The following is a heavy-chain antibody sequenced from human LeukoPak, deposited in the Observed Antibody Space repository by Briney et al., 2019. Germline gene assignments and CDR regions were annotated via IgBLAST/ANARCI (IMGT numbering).Heavy chain of an antibody. V-gene: IGHV3-30*01. CDR2: ISSDGSNE. J-gene: IGHJ4*02. D-gene: IGHD1-14*01. CDR3: AGDPNRSYFDH. Sequence: PGRSLRLSCAASGFAFSTYSMHWVRQAPGKGLEWLALISSDGSNENFADSVKGRFTISRDNSKNTLYLQMNSLRSEDTAIYYCAGDPNRSYFDHWGQETLVTVSS. CDR1: GFAFSTYS.